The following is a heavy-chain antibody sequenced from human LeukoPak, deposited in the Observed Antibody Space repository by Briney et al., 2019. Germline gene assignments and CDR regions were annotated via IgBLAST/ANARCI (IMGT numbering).Heavy chain of an antibody. Sequence: GGSLRLSCAASGLTFSSYAMSWVRQAPGKGLEWVSAISGSGGSTYYADSVKGRFTISRDNSKNTLYLQMNSLRAEDTAVYYCAKRFVVAATISYYYYGMDVWGQGTTVTVSS. CDR3: AKRFVVAATISYYYYGMDV. CDR1: GLTFSSYA. V-gene: IGHV3-23*01. J-gene: IGHJ6*02. D-gene: IGHD2-15*01. CDR2: ISGSGGST.